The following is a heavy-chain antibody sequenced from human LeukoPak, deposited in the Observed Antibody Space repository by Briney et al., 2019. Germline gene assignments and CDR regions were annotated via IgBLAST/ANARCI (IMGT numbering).Heavy chain of an antibody. CDR2: ISGSGGAT. CDR3: ARAALVRGVDYFDS. CDR1: GFTFSSFS. J-gene: IGHJ4*02. Sequence: GGSLRLSCAASGFTFSSFSMPWVRQAPGKGLEWVSVISGSGGATYYADSVKGRFTTSRDNSKKTLYLQMNSLRAEDPAVYYFARAALVRGVDYFDSWGQGTLVTVSS. V-gene: IGHV3-23*01. D-gene: IGHD3-10*01.